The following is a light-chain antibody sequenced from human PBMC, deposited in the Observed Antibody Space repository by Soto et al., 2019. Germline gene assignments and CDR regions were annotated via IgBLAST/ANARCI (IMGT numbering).Light chain of an antibody. CDR2: EVS. V-gene: IGLV2-14*01. J-gene: IGLJ1*01. CDR1: SSDVGGYNY. Sequence: QSALTQPASVSGSPGQSITISCTGTSSDVGGYNYVSWYQQHPGKAPKLMIYEVSNRPSGVSNRFSGSKSGNTASQTISGLQAEDEGDYFCSSYGSTSTRYVFGTGTKLTVL. CDR3: SSYGSTSTRYV.